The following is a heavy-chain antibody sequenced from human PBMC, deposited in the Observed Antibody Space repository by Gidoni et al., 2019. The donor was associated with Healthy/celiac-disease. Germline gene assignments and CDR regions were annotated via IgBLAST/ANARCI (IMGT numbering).Heavy chain of an antibody. J-gene: IGHJ3*02. CDR1: GFTFSSYG. CDR2: IWYDGSNK. V-gene: IGHV3-33*01. D-gene: IGHD6-25*01. Sequence: QVQLVESGGGVVQPGRSLRLSCAPSGFTFSSYGMHWVRQAPGKGLEWVAVIWYDGSNKYYADSVKGRFTISRDNSKNTLYLQMNSLRAEDTAVYYCASPVATARDPSAFDIWGQGTMVTVFS. CDR3: ASPVATARDPSAFDI.